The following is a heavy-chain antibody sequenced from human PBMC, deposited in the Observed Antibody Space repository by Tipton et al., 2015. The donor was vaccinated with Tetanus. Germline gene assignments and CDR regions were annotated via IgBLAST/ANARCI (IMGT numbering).Heavy chain of an antibody. CDR1: GGSFSGYY. Sequence: TLSLTCAVYGGSFSGYYWSWIRQPPGKGLEWIGEINHSGSTNYNPSLKSRVTISVDTSKNQFSLKLSSVTAADTAVYYCARGLGDFPEDKPRLASRAVAGSDAFDIWGQGTMVTVSS. J-gene: IGHJ3*02. CDR3: ARGLGDFPEDKPRLASRAVAGSDAFDI. D-gene: IGHD6-19*01. V-gene: IGHV4-34*01. CDR2: INHSGST.